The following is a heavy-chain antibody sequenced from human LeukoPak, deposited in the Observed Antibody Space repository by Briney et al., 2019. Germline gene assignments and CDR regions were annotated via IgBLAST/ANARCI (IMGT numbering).Heavy chain of an antibody. CDR1: GFSFITHA. V-gene: IGHV3-23*01. D-gene: IGHD2-2*01. CDR3: ARDTFHCSSTSCLDAFDI. CDR2: ISGSGGST. J-gene: IGHJ3*02. Sequence: GSLRLSCVASGFSFITHAMGWVRQAPGKGLEWVSHISGSGGSTKYSGSVKGRFTISRDNAKNSLYLQMNSLRAEDTAVYYCARDTFHCSSTSCLDAFDIWGQGTMVTVSS.